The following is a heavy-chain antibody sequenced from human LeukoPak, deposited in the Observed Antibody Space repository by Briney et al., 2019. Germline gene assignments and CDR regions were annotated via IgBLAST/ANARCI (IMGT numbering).Heavy chain of an antibody. D-gene: IGHD3-10*02. Sequence: GGSLRLSCAASRFTFSSYSMNWVRQAPGKGLEWVSPISSSGSYIYYADSVKGRFTISRDNAKNSLYLQMNSLRAEDTAVYYCAELGITMIGGVWGKGTTVTISS. J-gene: IGHJ6*04. CDR1: RFTFSSYS. CDR3: AELGITMIGGV. V-gene: IGHV3-21*01. CDR2: ISSSGSYI.